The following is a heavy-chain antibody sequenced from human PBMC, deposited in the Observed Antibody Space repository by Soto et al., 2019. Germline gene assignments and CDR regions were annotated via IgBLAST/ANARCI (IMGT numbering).Heavy chain of an antibody. D-gene: IGHD5-12*01. CDR2: IYYSGST. V-gene: IGHV4-59*01. CDR1: GGSISSYY. CDR3: ARESSGYDGGAFDI. Sequence: PSETLSLTCTVSGGSISSYYWSWIRQPPGKGLEWIGYIYYSGSTNYNPSLKSRVTISVDTSKNQFSLKLSSVTAADTVVYYCARESSGYDGGAFDIWGQGTMVTVSS. J-gene: IGHJ3*02.